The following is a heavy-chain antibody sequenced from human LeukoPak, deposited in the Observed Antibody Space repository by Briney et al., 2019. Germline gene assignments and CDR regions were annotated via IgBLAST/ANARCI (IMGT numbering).Heavy chain of an antibody. CDR1: GGSISTSNYY. V-gene: IGHV4-39*07. Sequence: SETLSLTCTVSGGSISTSNYYWGWIRQPPGKGLEWIGSIYHSGSTNYNPSLKSRVTISVDTSKNQFSLKLSSVTAADTAVYYCARERIKYQLLRSTTYNWFDPWGQGTLVTVSS. J-gene: IGHJ5*02. CDR2: IYHSGST. D-gene: IGHD2-2*01. CDR3: ARERIKYQLLRSTTYNWFDP.